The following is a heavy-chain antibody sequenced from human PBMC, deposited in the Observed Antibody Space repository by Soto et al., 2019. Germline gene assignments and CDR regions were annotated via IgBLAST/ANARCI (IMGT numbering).Heavy chain of an antibody. CDR1: GGTFDNYV. D-gene: IGHD3-3*02. V-gene: IGHV1-69*13. CDR2: IIPSSETT. J-gene: IGHJ4*02. CDR3: ARRHVSSIHFLRFDD. Sequence: SVKVSCKASGGTFDNYVLNWVRQAPGQGLEWVGGIIPSSETTNYAQKFQGRLTLIADANIVYMELSSLRSDDTAIYYCARRHVSSIHFLRFDDWGQGTLVTVS.